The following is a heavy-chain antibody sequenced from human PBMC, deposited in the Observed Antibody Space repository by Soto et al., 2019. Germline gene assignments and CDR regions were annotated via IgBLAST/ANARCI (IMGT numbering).Heavy chain of an antibody. J-gene: IGHJ4*02. D-gene: IGHD4-17*01. Sequence: SETLSLTCTVSGVSISNDVYYWTWIRQYPGKGLEWVGYIYYTGSTYYNPSLTSRVMTSLDTSKNQFSLKLTSVTAADTAVYYCARQEYGDYVFLDYWGQGTLVTVSS. CDR1: GVSISNDVYY. CDR3: ARQEYGDYVFLDY. CDR2: IYYTGST. V-gene: IGHV4-31*03.